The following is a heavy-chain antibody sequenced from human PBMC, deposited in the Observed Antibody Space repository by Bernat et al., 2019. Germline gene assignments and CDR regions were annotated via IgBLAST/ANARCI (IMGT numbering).Heavy chain of an antibody. CDR3: ARDRDGILLWFREGSDAFDI. CDR2: IWYGGSNK. D-gene: IGHD3-10*01. Sequence: QVQLVESGGGVVQPGRSLRLSCAASGFTFSSYGMHWVRLAPGKGLEWVAVIWYGGSNKYYADSVNGRFTISRDNSKNTLYLQMNSVRAEDTAVDYCARDRDGILLWFREGSDAFDIWGQGTMVTVSS. J-gene: IGHJ3*02. V-gene: IGHV3-33*01. CDR1: GFTFSSYG.